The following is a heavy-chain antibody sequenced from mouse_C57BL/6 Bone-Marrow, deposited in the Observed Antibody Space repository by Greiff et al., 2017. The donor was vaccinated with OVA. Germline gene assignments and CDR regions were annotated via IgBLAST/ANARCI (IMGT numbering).Heavy chain of an antibody. D-gene: IGHD1-1*01. V-gene: IGHV1-58*01. Sequence: VQLQQSGAELVRPGSSVKMSCKTSGYTFTSYGINWVKQRPGQGLEWIGYIYIGNGYTEYNEKFKGQATLTSDTSSSPAYLQLSSLPSEDGASYLCANYYGRSLFAKWGKGTVVTVSA. CDR1: GYTFTSYG. J-gene: IGHJ3*01. CDR3: ANYYGRSLFAK. CDR2: IYIGNGYT.